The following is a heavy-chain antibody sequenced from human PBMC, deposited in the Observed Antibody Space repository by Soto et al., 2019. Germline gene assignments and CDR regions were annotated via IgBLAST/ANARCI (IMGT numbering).Heavy chain of an antibody. CDR3: ARLIEAAGQDWFDP. D-gene: IGHD6-13*01. CDR1: GGCVSSGSYY. V-gene: IGHV4-61*01. J-gene: IGHJ5*02. Sequence: SDTLSRTCTVSGGCVSSGSYYWSWIRQPPGKGLEWIGYIYYSGSTNYNPSLKSRVTISVDKSKNQFSLKLSSVTAEDTAVYYCARLIEAAGQDWFDPWGQGTLVTVSS. CDR2: IYYSGST.